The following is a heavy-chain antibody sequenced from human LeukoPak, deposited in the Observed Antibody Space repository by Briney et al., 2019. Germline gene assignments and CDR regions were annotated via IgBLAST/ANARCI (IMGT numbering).Heavy chain of an antibody. CDR3: ARRGSYSLFDY. CDR2: MKQDGSEI. CDR1: GFTFSSYW. D-gene: IGHD1-26*01. V-gene: IGHV3-7*01. J-gene: IGHJ4*02. Sequence: GGSLRLSCEASGFTFSSYWMSWVRQAPGKGLEWVANMKQDGSEIYYVGSVRCRFTISRDNAKNSLYLQMNSLRAEDTAVYYCARRGSYSLFDYWGPGTLVTVSS.